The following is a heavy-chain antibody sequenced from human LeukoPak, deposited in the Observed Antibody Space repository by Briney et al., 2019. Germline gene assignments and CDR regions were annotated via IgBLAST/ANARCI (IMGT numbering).Heavy chain of an antibody. D-gene: IGHD5-18*01. CDR3: ARDRGYSYGHDY. V-gene: IGHV3-21*01. J-gene: IGHJ4*02. Sequence: GGSLRLSCAASGFTFSSYSMNWVRQAPGKGLEWVSSISSSSSYIYYADSVKGRFTISGDNAKNSLYLQMNSLRAEDTAVYYCARDRGYSYGHDYWGQGTLVTVSS. CDR1: GFTFSSYS. CDR2: ISSSSSYI.